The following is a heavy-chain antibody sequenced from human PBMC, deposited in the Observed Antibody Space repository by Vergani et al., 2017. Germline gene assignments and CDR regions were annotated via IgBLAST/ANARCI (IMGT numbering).Heavy chain of an antibody. CDR1: GFTFSSYT. CDR3: ARDPSMVREVIGWFDP. D-gene: IGHD3-10*01. Sequence: QVQLVESGGGLVKPGGSLRLSCAASGFTFSSYTISWVRQAPGQGLEWMGRIIPILGIANYAQKFQGRVTITADKSTSTAYMELSSLRSEDTAVYYCARDPSMVREVIGWFDPWGQGTLVTVSS. V-gene: IGHV1-69*09. J-gene: IGHJ5*02. CDR2: IIPILGIA.